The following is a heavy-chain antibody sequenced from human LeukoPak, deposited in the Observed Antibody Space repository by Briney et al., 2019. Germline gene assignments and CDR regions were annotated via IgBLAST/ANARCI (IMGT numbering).Heavy chain of an antibody. J-gene: IGHJ6*02. CDR1: GFSFSSYA. V-gene: IGHV3-23*01. CDR3: ARPPFNYYYYAMDV. Sequence: GGPLRLSCAASGFSFSSYAMSWVRQAPGKGLEWVSGISGSGGSTYYADSVKGRFTISRDNSKNTLYLQMNSLRAEDTAVYYCARPPFNYYYYAMDVWGQGTTVTVSS. CDR2: ISGSGGST. D-gene: IGHD1-14*01.